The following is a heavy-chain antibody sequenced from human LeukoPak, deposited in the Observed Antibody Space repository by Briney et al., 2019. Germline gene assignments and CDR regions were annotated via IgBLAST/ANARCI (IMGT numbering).Heavy chain of an antibody. D-gene: IGHD2-2*01. V-gene: IGHV4-59*01. CDR3: ARNRPHRVPAAIDY. Sequence: SETLSLTCTVSGGSISSYYWSWIRQPPGKGLEWIGYIYYSGSTNYNPSLKSRVTISLDPSKNQFSLKLSSVTAADTAVYYCARNRPHRVPAAIDYWGQGTLVTVSS. CDR1: GGSISSYY. CDR2: IYYSGST. J-gene: IGHJ4*02.